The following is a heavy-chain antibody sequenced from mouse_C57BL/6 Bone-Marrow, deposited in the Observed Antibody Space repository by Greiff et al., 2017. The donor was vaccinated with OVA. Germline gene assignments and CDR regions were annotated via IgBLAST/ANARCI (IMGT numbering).Heavy chain of an antibody. D-gene: IGHD2-4*01. V-gene: IGHV1-66*01. CDR2: IYPGSGNT. J-gene: IGHJ2*01. Sequence: SLPYLFHPFASLKISFNASGYSFPRYYIHWVKQRPGQGLEWIGWIYPGSGNTKYNEKFKGKATLTADTSSSTAYMQLSSLTSEDSAVYYCARGDYPYYFDYWGQGTTLTVSS. CDR1: GYSFPRYY. CDR3: ARGDYPYYFDY.